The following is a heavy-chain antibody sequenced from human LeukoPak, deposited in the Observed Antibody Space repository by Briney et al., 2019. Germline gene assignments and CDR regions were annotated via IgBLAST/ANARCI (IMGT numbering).Heavy chain of an antibody. D-gene: IGHD2-15*01. CDR2: IDPSESYT. V-gene: IGHV5-10-1*01. CDR3: ARGDCSGGSCYGDFYYGMDV. Sequence: GGPLKISCQGSGSPFTSYWISWVRQLPGKGLEWMGRIDPSESYTNYSPSFQGHVTISADKSISTAYLQWSSLKASDTAMYYCARGDCSGGSCYGDFYYGMDVWGKGTAVTVSS. J-gene: IGHJ6*04. CDR1: GSPFTSYW.